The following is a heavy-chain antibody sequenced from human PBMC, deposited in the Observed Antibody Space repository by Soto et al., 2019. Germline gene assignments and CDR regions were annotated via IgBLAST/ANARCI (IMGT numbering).Heavy chain of an antibody. D-gene: IGHD2-2*01. J-gene: IGHJ6*02. CDR3: ARGPHHIVVVPAALVRVNYYYYGMDV. Sequence: PSETLSLTCAVYGGSFSGYYWSWIRQPPGKGLEWIGEINHSGSTNYNPSLKSRVTISVDTSKNQFSLKLSSVTAADTAVYYCARGPHHIVVVPAALVRVNYYYYGMDVWGQVTTVTFSS. V-gene: IGHV4-34*01. CDR1: GGSFSGYY. CDR2: INHSGST.